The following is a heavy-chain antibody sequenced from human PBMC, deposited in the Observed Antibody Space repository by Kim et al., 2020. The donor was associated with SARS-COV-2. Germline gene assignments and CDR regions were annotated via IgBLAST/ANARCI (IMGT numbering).Heavy chain of an antibody. CDR3: ARDGSIAARLYYYYYYMDV. J-gene: IGHJ6*03. CDR1: GYTFTSYA. D-gene: IGHD6-6*01. V-gene: IGHV1-3*01. CDR2: INAGNGNT. Sequence: ASVKVSCKASGYTFTSYAMHWVRQAPGQRLEWMGWINAGNGNTKYSQKFQGRVTITRDTSASTAYMELSSLRSEDTAVYYCARDGSIAARLYYYYYYMDVWGKGTTGTVSS.